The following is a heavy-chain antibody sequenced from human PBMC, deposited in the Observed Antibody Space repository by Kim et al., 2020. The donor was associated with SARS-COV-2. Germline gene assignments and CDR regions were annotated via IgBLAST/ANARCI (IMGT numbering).Heavy chain of an antibody. D-gene: IGHD6-19*01. V-gene: IGHV4-4*07. J-gene: IGHJ4*02. Sequence: SETLSLTCTVSGGSISSYYWSWIRQPAGKGLEWIGRIYTSGSTNYNPSLKSRVTMSVDTSKNQFSLKLRSVTAADTAVYYCARGAVAVAKIYFDYWGQGTLVTVSS. CDR1: GGSISSYY. CDR3: ARGAVAVAKIYFDY. CDR2: IYTSGST.